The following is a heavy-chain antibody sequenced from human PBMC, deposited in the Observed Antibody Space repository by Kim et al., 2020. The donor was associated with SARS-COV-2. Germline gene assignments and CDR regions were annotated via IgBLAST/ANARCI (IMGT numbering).Heavy chain of an antibody. V-gene: IGHV4-39*01. Sequence: SETLSLTCTVSGGSISSSSYYWGWIRQPPGKGLEWIGSIYYSGSTYYNPSLKSRVTISVDTSKNQFSLKLSSVTAADTAVYYCARHGSGTTVVKWVSYYYGMDVWGQGTTVTVSS. J-gene: IGHJ6*02. CDR1: GGSISSSSYY. D-gene: IGHD4-17*01. CDR2: IYYSGST. CDR3: ARHGSGTTVVKWVSYYYGMDV.